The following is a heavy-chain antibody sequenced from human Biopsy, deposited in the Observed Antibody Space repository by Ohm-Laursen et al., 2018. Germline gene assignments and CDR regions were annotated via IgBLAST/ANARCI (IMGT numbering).Heavy chain of an antibody. CDR2: IYHTGIT. D-gene: IGHD3-10*01. Sequence: PSDTLSLTCTVTDGSISNIINYWGWIRQPLGKGLEWLGSIYHTGITDYNPPLKSRVTISVDTSDNQFPLKLSSLTAADTAVYYCARHSFGSGRDFWGQGTLVTVSS. CDR1: DGSISNIINY. CDR3: ARHSFGSGRDF. V-gene: IGHV4-39*01. J-gene: IGHJ4*02.